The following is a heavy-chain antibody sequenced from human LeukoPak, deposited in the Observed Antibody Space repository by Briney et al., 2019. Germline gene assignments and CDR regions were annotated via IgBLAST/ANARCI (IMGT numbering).Heavy chain of an antibody. CDR3: ARWGRKDGLRHGVDV. V-gene: IGHV3-30*03. CDR2: ISHDGANK. Sequence: GGSLRLSCAAPGFFFSGYGMPWFSQAPGKGLEWVALISHDGANKFYTDSMKGRFTISRDDSKNTLSLQMNSLKLEDTAVYFCARWGRKDGLRHGVDVWGQGTTVTVSS. CDR1: GFFFSGYG. J-gene: IGHJ6*02. D-gene: IGHD1-14*01.